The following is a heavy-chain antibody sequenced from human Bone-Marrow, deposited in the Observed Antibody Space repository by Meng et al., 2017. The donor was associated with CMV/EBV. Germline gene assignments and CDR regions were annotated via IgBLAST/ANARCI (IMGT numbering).Heavy chain of an antibody. CDR2: IYYSGST. CDR3: ARAGGRVDY. Sequence: SETLSLTCTVSGGSISSYYWSWIRQPPGKGLEWIGYIYYSGSTNYNPSLKSRVTISVDTSKNQFSLKLSPVTAADTAVYYCARAGGRVDYWGQGTLVTVSS. J-gene: IGHJ4*02. V-gene: IGHV4-59*12. D-gene: IGHD4-23*01. CDR1: GGSISSYY.